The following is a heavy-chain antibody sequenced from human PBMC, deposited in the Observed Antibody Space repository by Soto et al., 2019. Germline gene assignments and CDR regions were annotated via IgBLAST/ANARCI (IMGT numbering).Heavy chain of an antibody. D-gene: IGHD3-16*01. CDR2: IWYDGSNK. Sequence: QVQLVESGGGVVQPGRSLRLSCAESVFTFSSYGVHRVRQAPGKGLEWVAVIWYDGSNKYYADSVKGRFTISRDNSKNTLYLQMNSLRAEDTAVYYCARDFVCFGAHGAFDIWGQGTMVTVSS. CDR1: VFTFSSYG. V-gene: IGHV3-33*01. CDR3: ARDFVCFGAHGAFDI. J-gene: IGHJ3*02.